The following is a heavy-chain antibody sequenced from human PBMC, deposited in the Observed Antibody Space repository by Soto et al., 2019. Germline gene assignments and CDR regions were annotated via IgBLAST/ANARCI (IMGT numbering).Heavy chain of an antibody. CDR3: ARDRAGPRIRHYGLGV. CDR2: IYYSGST. CDR1: GGSISSGGYY. J-gene: IGHJ6*02. V-gene: IGHV4-31*03. Sequence: SETLSLTCTVSGGSISSGGYYWSWIRQHPGKGLEWIGYIYYSGSTYYNPSLQSRGTISVDTSKNQFSLKLSSVTAADTAVYYCARDRAGPRIRHYGLGVWGQGTRV.